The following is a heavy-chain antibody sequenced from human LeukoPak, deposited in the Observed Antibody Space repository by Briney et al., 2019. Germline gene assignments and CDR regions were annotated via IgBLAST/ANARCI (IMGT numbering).Heavy chain of an antibody. CDR3: AIYPDSSGYYEDYFDY. J-gene: IGHJ4*02. CDR2: IYYSGST. D-gene: IGHD3-22*01. V-gene: IGHV4-39*01. Sequence: SETLSLTCTVSGGSISSSSYYWGWIRQPPGKGLEWIGSIYYSGSTYYNPSLKSRVTISVDTSKNQFSLKLSSVTAADTAVYYCAIYPDSSGYYEDYFDYWGQGTLVTVSS. CDR1: GGSISSSSYY.